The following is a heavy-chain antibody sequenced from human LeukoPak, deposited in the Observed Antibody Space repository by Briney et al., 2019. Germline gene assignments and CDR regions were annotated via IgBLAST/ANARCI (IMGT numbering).Heavy chain of an antibody. V-gene: IGHV3-33*01. D-gene: IGHD5-12*01. CDR3: ARGRADIVATAYFDY. J-gene: IGHJ4*02. CDR1: GFTFSNYV. Sequence: PGTSLRLSCAASGFTFSNYVMHWVRQAPGKGLEWVALTWSDGSTKYSADSVKGRFTISRDNSKNTLYLQMNSLRAEDTAVYYCARGRADIVATAYFDYWGQGTLVTVSS. CDR2: TWSDGSTK.